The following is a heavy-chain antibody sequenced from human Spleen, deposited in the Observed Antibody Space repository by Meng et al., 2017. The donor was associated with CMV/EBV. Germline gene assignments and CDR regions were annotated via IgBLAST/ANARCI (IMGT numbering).Heavy chain of an antibody. CDR3: ARDRRIGMPGEGMDV. CDR1: GFTFSDFY. CDR2: ISSSGSSV. J-gene: IGHJ6*02. D-gene: IGHD1-20*01. Sequence: GESLKISCAASGFTFSDFYMNWIRQAPGKGLECVSYISSSGSSVYYADSLKGRFTISRDNSKNTLYLQMNSLRAEDTAVYYCARDRRIGMPGEGMDVWGQGTTVTVSS. V-gene: IGHV3-11*04.